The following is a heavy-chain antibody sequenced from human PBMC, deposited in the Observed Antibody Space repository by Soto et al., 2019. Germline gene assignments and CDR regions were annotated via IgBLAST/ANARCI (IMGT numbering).Heavy chain of an antibody. CDR1: GGSISNYY. J-gene: IGHJ4*02. V-gene: IGHV4-59*01. D-gene: IGHD1-1*01. CDR3: ARETRQAGAYTTNY. CDR2: ISYSGTT. Sequence: QVQLQESGPGLVKPSETLSLTCTVSGGSISNYYWSWIRQPPGKGLEWIGYISYSGTTNYNPSLDSRVTMSIDTSKNQFSLKVTSVPAADTAVYYCARETRQAGAYTTNYWSQGTLVTVSS.